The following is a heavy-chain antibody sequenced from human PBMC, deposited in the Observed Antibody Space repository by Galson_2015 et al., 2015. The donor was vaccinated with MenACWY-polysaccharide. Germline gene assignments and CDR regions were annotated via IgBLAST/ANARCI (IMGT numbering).Heavy chain of an antibody. Sequence: ETLSLTCAVSDYSIRSGYFWGWIRQPPGEGLEWIASIFHSGTTYYNPSLKSRVTISVDTSKNQFSLKLSAVTAADTAVYYCARVEKYSGSFYILYWGQGTLVTVSS. CDR1: DYSIRSGYF. V-gene: IGHV4-38-2*01. D-gene: IGHD1-26*01. CDR2: IFHSGTT. CDR3: ARVEKYSGSFYILY. J-gene: IGHJ4*02.